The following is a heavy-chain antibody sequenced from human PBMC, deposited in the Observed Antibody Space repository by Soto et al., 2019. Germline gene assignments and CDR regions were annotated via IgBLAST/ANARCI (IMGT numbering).Heavy chain of an antibody. Sequence: ASVKVSCTASGYTFTIYGISWVRQAPGQGLEWMGWISAYNGNTNYAQKLQGRVTMTTDTSTSTAYMELRSLRSDDTVVYYCARVLLRYFDWSYYYFDYWGQGTLVTVSS. CDR2: ISAYNGNT. CDR3: ARVLLRYFDWSYYYFDY. V-gene: IGHV1-18*01. CDR1: GYTFTIYG. D-gene: IGHD3-9*01. J-gene: IGHJ4*02.